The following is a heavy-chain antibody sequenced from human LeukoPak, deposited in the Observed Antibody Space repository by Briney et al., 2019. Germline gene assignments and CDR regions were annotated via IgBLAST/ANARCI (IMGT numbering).Heavy chain of an antibody. Sequence: GASVKVSCKASGYTFAAYYMYWVRQAPGQGVEWMGWIRPNSGGTNYTQKFQGRVTMTRDTSINTAYMELSRLTSDDTAVYFCATWGSHFDIWGQGTMVTVAS. CDR3: ATWGSHFDI. J-gene: IGHJ3*02. D-gene: IGHD3-16*01. CDR2: IRPNSGGT. CDR1: GYTFAAYY. V-gene: IGHV1-2*02.